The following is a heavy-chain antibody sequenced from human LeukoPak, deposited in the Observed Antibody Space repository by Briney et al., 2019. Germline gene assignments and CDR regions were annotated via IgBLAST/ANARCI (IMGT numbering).Heavy chain of an antibody. CDR1: GYTFTGYY. J-gene: IGHJ4*02. V-gene: IGHV1-2*02. CDR3: ASTQWELLRPPFDY. Sequence: EASVKVSCKASGYTFTGYYMHWVRQTPGQGLEWMGWINPNSGDTNYAQKFQGRVTMTRDTSISTAYMELSSLRSEDTAVYYCASTQWELLRPPFDYWGQGTLVTVSS. D-gene: IGHD1-26*01. CDR2: INPNSGDT.